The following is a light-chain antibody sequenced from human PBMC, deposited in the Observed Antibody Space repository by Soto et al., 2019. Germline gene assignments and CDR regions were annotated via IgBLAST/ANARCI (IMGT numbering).Light chain of an antibody. Sequence: QSALTQPASVSGSPGQSITISCTGASSDVGGYNYVSWYQHHPGKAPKLIIYEVSRRPSGVSSRFSGSKSVNTASLTISGLQTEDEADYYCTSYTSSSTVVFGGGTKLTVL. J-gene: IGLJ2*01. CDR2: EVS. CDR3: TSYTSSSTVV. CDR1: SSDVGGYNY. V-gene: IGLV2-14*01.